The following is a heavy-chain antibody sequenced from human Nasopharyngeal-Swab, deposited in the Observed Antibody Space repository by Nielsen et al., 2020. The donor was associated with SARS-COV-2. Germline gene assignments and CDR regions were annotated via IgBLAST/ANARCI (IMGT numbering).Heavy chain of an antibody. Sequence: SETLSLTCAVSGGSISSSNWWSWVRQPPGKGLEWIGSIYYSGSTYYNPSLKSRVTISVDTSKNQFSLKLSSVTAADTAVYYCARHSWNLFDYWGQGTLVTVSS. CDR2: IYYSGST. D-gene: IGHD1-1*01. CDR1: GGSISSSNW. J-gene: IGHJ4*02. CDR3: ARHSWNLFDY. V-gene: IGHV4-39*01.